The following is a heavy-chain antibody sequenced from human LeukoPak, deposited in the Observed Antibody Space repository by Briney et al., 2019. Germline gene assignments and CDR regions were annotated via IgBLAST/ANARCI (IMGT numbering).Heavy chain of an antibody. D-gene: IGHD5-18*01. Sequence: GGSLRLSCAASGFTFSSYWMSWVRQAPGKGLEWVANIKQDGSEKYYVDSVKGRFTISRDNAKNSLYLQMNSLRAEDTAVYYCARDKSRGYSYEHFDYWGQGTLVTVSS. CDR3: ARDKSRGYSYEHFDY. J-gene: IGHJ4*02. CDR1: GFTFSSYW. CDR2: IKQDGSEK. V-gene: IGHV3-7*03.